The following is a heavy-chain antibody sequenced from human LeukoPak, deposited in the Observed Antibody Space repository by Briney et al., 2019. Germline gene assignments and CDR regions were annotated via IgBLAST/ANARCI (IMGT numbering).Heavy chain of an antibody. D-gene: IGHD5-12*01. CDR2: MHNSGSS. CDR3: ARSAEWLRNAFDI. Sequence: SETLSLTCTVSGPYTSHFYWNWIRQPPGKGLEWIGYMHNSGSSKHSPSLKSRVTISIDTSKNQFSLQLTSVTAADTAIYCCARSAEWLRNAFDIWGQGTMVSVSS. V-gene: IGHV4-59*01. J-gene: IGHJ3*02. CDR1: GPYTSHFY.